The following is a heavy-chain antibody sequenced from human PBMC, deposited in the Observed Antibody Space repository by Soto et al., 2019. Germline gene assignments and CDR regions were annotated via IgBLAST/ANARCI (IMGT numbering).Heavy chain of an antibody. CDR3: AKDRGSGWYY. D-gene: IGHD6-19*01. Sequence: GGSLRLSCAASGFTFSSYAMSWVRQAPGKGLEWVSAISGSGGSTYYSDSVKGRFTISRDNSKNTLYLQINSLRAEDTAVYYCAKDRGSGWYYWGQGTLVTVSS. CDR2: ISGSGGST. J-gene: IGHJ4*02. V-gene: IGHV3-23*01. CDR1: GFTFSSYA.